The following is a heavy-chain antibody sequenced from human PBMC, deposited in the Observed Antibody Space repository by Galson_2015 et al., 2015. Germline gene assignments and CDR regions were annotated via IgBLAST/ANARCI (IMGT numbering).Heavy chain of an antibody. CDR3: ARERSTVTNWYFDL. D-gene: IGHD4-17*01. V-gene: IGHV1-2*06. CDR1: GYTFTDYY. J-gene: IGHJ2*01. CDR2: INPNSGGT. Sequence: SVKVSCKASGYTFTDYYMHWVRQAPGQGLEWMGRINPNSGGTNYAQKFQGRVTMTRDTSTSTAYMELSRLRSDDTAVYYCARERSTVTNWYFDLWGRGTLVTVSS.